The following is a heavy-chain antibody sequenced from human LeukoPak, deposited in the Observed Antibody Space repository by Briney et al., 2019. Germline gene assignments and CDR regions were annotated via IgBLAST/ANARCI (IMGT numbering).Heavy chain of an antibody. V-gene: IGHV4-61*02. CDR3: ARDNRYTYAPGD. D-gene: IGHD5-18*01. Sequence: TLSLTCTVSGGSISSGSYYWSWIRQPAGKGLEWIGRIYTSGSTNYNPSLKSRVTISVDTSKNQFSLKLSSVTAADTAVYYCARDNRYTYAPGDWGQGTLVTVSS. CDR2: IYTSGST. CDR1: GGSISSGSYY. J-gene: IGHJ4*02.